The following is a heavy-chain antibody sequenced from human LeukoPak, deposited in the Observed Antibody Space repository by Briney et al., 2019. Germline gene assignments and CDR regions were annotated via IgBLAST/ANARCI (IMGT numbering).Heavy chain of an antibody. J-gene: IGHJ4*02. CDR1: GFTFITYS. CDR2: ISGSSSYM. V-gene: IGHV3-21*01. CDR3: ARAYDSSGPDY. D-gene: IGHD3-22*01. Sequence: PGGSLRLSCAASGFTFITYSMNWVRQAPGKGLEWVSSISGSSSYMYYADSVKGRFTISRNNAKNSLYLQMNSLRAEDTAVYYCARAYDSSGPDYWGQGTLVTVSS.